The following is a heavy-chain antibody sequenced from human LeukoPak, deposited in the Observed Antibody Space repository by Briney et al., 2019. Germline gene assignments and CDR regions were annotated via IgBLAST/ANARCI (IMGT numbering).Heavy chain of an antibody. V-gene: IGHV3-30*02. CDR1: GFTFSSYG. CDR2: IRSDGSDK. CDR3: SKDRNINYGFFDY. J-gene: IGHJ4*02. Sequence: GGSLRLSCAASGFTFSSYGMHWVRQAPGKGLGWVAFIRSDGSDKYYADSVKGRFTISRDSSKSTLYLQMNSLRAEDTAIYYCSKDRNINYGFFDYWGQGTLVTVSS. D-gene: IGHD4-11*01.